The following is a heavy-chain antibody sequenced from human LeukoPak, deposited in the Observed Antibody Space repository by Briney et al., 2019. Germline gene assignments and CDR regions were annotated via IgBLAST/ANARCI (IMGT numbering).Heavy chain of an antibody. CDR1: GYTFTGYY. J-gene: IGHJ6*03. CDR2: INPNSGGT. D-gene: IGHD5-18*01. Sequence: GASVKVSCKASGYTFTGYYMHWVRQAPGQGLEWMGWINPNSGGTNYAQKFQGRVTMTRDTSISTAYMELSRLRSDDTAVYYCARVRPIQLWPKFYYYYYMDVWGKGTTVTVSS. CDR3: ARVRPIQLWPKFYYYYYMDV. V-gene: IGHV1-2*02.